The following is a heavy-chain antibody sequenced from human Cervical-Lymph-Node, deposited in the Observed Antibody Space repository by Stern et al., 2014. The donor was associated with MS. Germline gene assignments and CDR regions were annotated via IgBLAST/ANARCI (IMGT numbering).Heavy chain of an antibody. CDR1: GFSLTTSGVG. V-gene: IGHV2-5*01. Sequence: QVPLRESGPTLVKPTQTLTLTCTFSGFSLTTSGVGVHWIRQPPGKALEWLGLIFWNDDKRFSPSLESRLTITKDSSKNQVVLTMTNMDPVDTATYYCTHTVPPYNWNRYYSYYGMDVWGQGTTVTVSS. CDR3: THTVPPYNWNRYYSYYGMDV. D-gene: IGHD1-20*01. CDR2: IFWNDDK. J-gene: IGHJ6*02.